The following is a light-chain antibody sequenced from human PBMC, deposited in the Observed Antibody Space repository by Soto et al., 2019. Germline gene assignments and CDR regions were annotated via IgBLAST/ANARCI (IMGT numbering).Light chain of an antibody. Sequence: DIQMTQSPSTLSASVGDRVTITCRASESISSLLAWYQQKPGKAPRLLIYKASCLESGVPSRFSGSGSGTEFTLTISSLQPDDFATYYCQQYVSYGTFGQGTKVEIK. J-gene: IGKJ1*01. CDR3: QQYVSYGT. CDR2: KAS. CDR1: ESISSL. V-gene: IGKV1-5*03.